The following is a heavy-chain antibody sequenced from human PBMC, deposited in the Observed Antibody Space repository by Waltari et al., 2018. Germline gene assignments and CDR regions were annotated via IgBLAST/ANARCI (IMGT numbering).Heavy chain of an antibody. CDR2: INHSGST. D-gene: IGHD3-3*01. Sequence: QVQLQQWGAGLLKPSETLSLTCAVYGGSFSGYYWSWIRQPPGKGLEWIGEINHSGSTNYNPSLKSRVTISVDTSKNQFSLKLSSVTAADTAVYYCARGPARFWSGYNSRPYSNYMDVWGKGTTVTISS. CDR3: ARGPARFWSGYNSRPYSNYMDV. J-gene: IGHJ6*03. CDR1: GGSFSGYY. V-gene: IGHV4-34*01.